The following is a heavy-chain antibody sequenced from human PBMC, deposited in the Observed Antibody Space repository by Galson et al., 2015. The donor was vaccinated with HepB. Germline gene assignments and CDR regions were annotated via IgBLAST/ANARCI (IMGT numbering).Heavy chain of an antibody. CDR3: ARDQEVTGNFPSYFDY. D-gene: IGHD1-20*01. V-gene: IGHV3-30*04. CDR1: GFTFSSYA. CDR2: ISYDGSNK. J-gene: IGHJ4*02. Sequence: SLRLSCAASGFTFSSYAMHWVRQAPGKGLEWVAVISYDGSNKYYADSVKGRFTISRDNSKNTLYLQMNSLRAEGTAVYYCARDQEVTGNFPSYFDYWGQGTLVTVSS.